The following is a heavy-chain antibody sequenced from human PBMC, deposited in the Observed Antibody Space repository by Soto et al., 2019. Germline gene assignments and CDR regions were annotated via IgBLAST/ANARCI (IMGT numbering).Heavy chain of an antibody. CDR3: AHRRYSSGSYPYFDY. J-gene: IGHJ4*02. D-gene: IGHD6-19*01. CDR2: IYWDDDM. V-gene: IGHV2-5*02. CDR1: GFSLSTSGVG. Sequence: QITLKESGPTLVKPTQTLTLTCTFSGFSLSTSGVGVGWIRQPPGKALEWLALIYWDDDMRYSPSLKSRLTITKDTSKNQVVLTMTNMDPVDTATYYCAHRRYSSGSYPYFDYWGQGTLVTVSS.